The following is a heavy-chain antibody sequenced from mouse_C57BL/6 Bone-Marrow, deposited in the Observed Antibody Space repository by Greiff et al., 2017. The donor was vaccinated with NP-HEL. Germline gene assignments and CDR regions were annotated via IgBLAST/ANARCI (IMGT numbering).Heavy chain of an antibody. Sequence: EVQLVESGGGLVKPGGSLKLSCAASGFTFSDYGMHWVRQAPEKGLEWVVYISSGSSTIYYADTVKGRFTISRDNAKNTLFLQMTSLRSEDTAMYYCARISYYYGSGYFDVWGTGTTVTVSS. CDR3: ARISYYYGSGYFDV. J-gene: IGHJ1*03. CDR2: ISSGSSTI. D-gene: IGHD1-1*01. CDR1: GFTFSDYG. V-gene: IGHV5-17*01.